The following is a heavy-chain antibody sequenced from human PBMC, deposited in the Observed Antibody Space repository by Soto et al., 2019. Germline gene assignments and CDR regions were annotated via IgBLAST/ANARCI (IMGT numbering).Heavy chain of an antibody. CDR2: MNLDTGGT. Sequence: QVQLVQSGAEVKKPGASVRVSCEASGYRFTAYYIHWVRQAPGQGLEWMGRMNLDTGGTTYAQKFQGRVTRTRDTSISTAYMEVSSLKSDDPAMYYCARDGNFAFLGYSFAFDFWGQGTLVTVSS. D-gene: IGHD5-18*01. CDR3: ARDGNFAFLGYSFAFDF. V-gene: IGHV1-2*06. CDR1: GYRFTAYY. J-gene: IGHJ4*02.